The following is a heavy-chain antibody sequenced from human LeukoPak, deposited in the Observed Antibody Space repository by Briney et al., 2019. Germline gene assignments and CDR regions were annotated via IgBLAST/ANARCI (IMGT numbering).Heavy chain of an antibody. CDR3: ARDMEYQLLSRGMDV. D-gene: IGHD2-2*01. Sequence: ASVKVSCKASGYTFTGYYMHWVRQAPGQGLEWMGWINTNSGGTNYAQKFQGRGTMTRDTSISTAYMELRRLRSDDTAVYYCARDMEYQLLSRGMDVWGQGTTVTVSS. V-gene: IGHV1-2*02. J-gene: IGHJ6*02. CDR2: INTNSGGT. CDR1: GYTFTGYY.